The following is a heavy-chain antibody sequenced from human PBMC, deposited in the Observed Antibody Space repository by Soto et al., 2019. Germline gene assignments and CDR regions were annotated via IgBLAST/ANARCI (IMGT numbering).Heavy chain of an antibody. CDR3: TADIPNISANYGMDV. J-gene: IGHJ6*02. CDR2: IKTKIEGGTT. V-gene: IGHV3-15*07. D-gene: IGHD6-25*01. Sequence: EEQLVESGGGLVEPGGSLRLSCAASGFIFSNTWINWVRQAPGKGLEWVGRIKTKIEGGTTNYAAPVKGRFTVTGDDSKNTVYLNMNRLRTEDTAVYYCTADIPNISANYGMDVWGQGTTVTVSS. CDR1: GFIFSNTW.